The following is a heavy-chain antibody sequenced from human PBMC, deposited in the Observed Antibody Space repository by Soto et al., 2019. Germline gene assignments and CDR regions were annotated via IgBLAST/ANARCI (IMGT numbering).Heavy chain of an antibody. D-gene: IGHD1-1*01. CDR3: ARGRYGDY. V-gene: IGHV1-18*01. Sequence: QVHLVQSGAEVRKPGASVKVSCKGSGYAFTTYGITWVRQAPGQGLEWMGWISAHNGNTNYAQKLQGRVTVTRDPSTSAAYMELMSLRSDDTAVYYCARGRYGDYWGQGALVTVSS. CDR2: ISAHNGNT. J-gene: IGHJ4*02. CDR1: GYAFTTYG.